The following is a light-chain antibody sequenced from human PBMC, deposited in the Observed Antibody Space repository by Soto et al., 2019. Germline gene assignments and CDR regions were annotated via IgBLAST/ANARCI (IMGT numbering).Light chain of an antibody. Sequence: APTQPASVSGSPGQSITISCTGTSSDVGGYNYVSWYQQHPGKAPKLMIYDVSNRPSGVSNRFSGSKSGNTASLTISGLQAEDEADYYCSSYTSSSTYVFGTGTKVTVL. J-gene: IGLJ1*01. CDR2: DVS. V-gene: IGLV2-14*01. CDR3: SSYTSSSTYV. CDR1: SSDVGGYNY.